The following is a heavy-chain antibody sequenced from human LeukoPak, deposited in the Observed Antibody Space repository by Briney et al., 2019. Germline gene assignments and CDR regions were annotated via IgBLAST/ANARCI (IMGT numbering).Heavy chain of an antibody. V-gene: IGHV4-59*13. CDR1: GGSIRICY. CDR2: IYYSGST. J-gene: IGHJ3*02. Sequence: SETLSLTRTVSGGSIRICYWSWLRRPPGKGLEGIGYIYYSGSTNYNPSLKRRVTISVDTSKNQFSLKLSSVTAADTAVYYCAREYNGYSYGPHEAFDIWGQGTMVTVSS. CDR3: AREYNGYSYGPHEAFDI. D-gene: IGHD5-18*01.